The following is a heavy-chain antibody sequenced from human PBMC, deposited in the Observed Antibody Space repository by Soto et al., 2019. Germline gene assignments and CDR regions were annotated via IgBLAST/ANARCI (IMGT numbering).Heavy chain of an antibody. J-gene: IGHJ6*03. CDR2: INPNSGGT. V-gene: IGHV1-2*04. Sequence: ASVKVSCKASGYTFTVYYMHWVRQAPGQGLEWMGWINPNSGGTNYAQKFQGWVTMTRDTSISTAYMELSRLRSDDTAVYYCARAGLPYYYYYMDVWGKGTTVTV. CDR3: ARAGLPYYYYYMDV. CDR1: GYTFTVYY. D-gene: IGHD2-15*01.